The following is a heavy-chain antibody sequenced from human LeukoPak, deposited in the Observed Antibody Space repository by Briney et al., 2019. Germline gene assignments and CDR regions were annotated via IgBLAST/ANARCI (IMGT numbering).Heavy chain of an antibody. Sequence: GGSLRLSCAASGFTFSSYSMNWVRQAPGKGLEWVSSISSSSSYIYYADSVKGRFTTSRDNAKNSLYLQMNSLRAEDTAVYYCARETLTQWELREYYYMDVWGKGTTVTISS. CDR2: ISSSSSYI. CDR3: ARETLTQWELREYYYMDV. J-gene: IGHJ6*03. CDR1: GFTFSSYS. V-gene: IGHV3-21*01. D-gene: IGHD1-26*01.